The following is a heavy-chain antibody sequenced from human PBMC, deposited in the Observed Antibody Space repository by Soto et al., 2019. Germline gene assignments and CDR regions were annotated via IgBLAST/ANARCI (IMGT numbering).Heavy chain of an antibody. V-gene: IGHV4-34*01. Sequence: QVQLQQWGAGLLKPSETLSLTCAVYGGSVNSGNYYWSWIRQPPGKGLEWIGEMSHSGGTHFNPSLKSQVTISVDTSKNQFSLKMSSVTDADTALYYCARVERGTATTVVDAFDIWGPGTLVTVSS. CDR3: ARVERGTATTVVDAFDI. D-gene: IGHD1-1*01. CDR2: MSHSGGT. CDR1: GGSVNSGNYY. J-gene: IGHJ3*02.